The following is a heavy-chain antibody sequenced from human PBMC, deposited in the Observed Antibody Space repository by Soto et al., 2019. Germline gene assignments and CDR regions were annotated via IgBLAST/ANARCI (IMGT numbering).Heavy chain of an antibody. CDR2: INHSGST. V-gene: IGHV4-34*01. D-gene: IGHD2-21*02. Sequence: SETLSLTCAVYGGSFSGYYWSWIRQPPGKGLEWIGEINHSGSTNYNPSLKSRVTISVDTSKNQFSLKLSSVTAADTAVYYCARETRGLHIVVVTAIASGSSIWFDPWGQGTLVTVSS. CDR3: ARETRGLHIVVVTAIASGSSIWFDP. J-gene: IGHJ5*02. CDR1: GGSFSGYY.